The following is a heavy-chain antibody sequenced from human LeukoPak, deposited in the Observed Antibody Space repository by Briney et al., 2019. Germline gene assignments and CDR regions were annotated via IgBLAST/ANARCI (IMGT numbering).Heavy chain of an antibody. D-gene: IGHD6-13*01. CDR1: GYTFTGYF. V-gene: IGHV1-46*01. CDR3: ARDIAAAGTYYQYGMDV. CDR2: INPRGGST. Sequence: ASVKVSCKASGYTFTGYFIHWVRQAPGQGLEWMGIINPRGGSTSYAQKFQGRVSMTRDTSTSTVYMELSSLRSEDTAVYYCARDIAAAGTYYQYGMDVWGQGTTVTVSS. J-gene: IGHJ6*02.